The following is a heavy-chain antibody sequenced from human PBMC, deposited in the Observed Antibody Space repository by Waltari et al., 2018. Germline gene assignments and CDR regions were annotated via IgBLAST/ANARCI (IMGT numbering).Heavy chain of an antibody. Sequence: EVQLVESGGGLVQPGRSLRLSCAASGFTFDDYAMHWVRQAPGKGLEWVSGISWNSGSIGYADSVKGRFTISRDNAKNSLYLQMNSLRAEDTALYYCAKDRGGIVVVPGGLDYWGQGTLVTVSS. CDR3: AKDRGGIVVVPGGLDY. CDR1: GFTFDDYA. J-gene: IGHJ4*02. D-gene: IGHD3-22*01. CDR2: ISWNSGSI. V-gene: IGHV3-9*01.